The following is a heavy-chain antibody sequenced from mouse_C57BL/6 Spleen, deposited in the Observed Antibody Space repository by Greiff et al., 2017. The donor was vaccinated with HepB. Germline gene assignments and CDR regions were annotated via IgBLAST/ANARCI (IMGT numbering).Heavy chain of an antibody. CDR2: ISSGSSTI. CDR1: GFTFSDYG. J-gene: IGHJ2*01. D-gene: IGHD1-1*01. Sequence: EVQLVESGGGLVKPGGSLKLSCAASGFTFSDYGMHWVRQAPEKGLEWVAYISSGSSTIYYADTVKGRFPISRDNAKNTLFLQMTSLRSEDTAMYYCARPFYYGSSFFDYWGQGTTLTVSS. CDR3: ARPFYYGSSFFDY. V-gene: IGHV5-17*01.